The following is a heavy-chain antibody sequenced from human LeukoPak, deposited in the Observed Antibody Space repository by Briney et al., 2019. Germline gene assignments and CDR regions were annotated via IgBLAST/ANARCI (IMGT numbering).Heavy chain of an antibody. D-gene: IGHD2-15*01. V-gene: IGHV3-21*01. CDR1: GFTFSSYS. Sequence: GGSLRLSCAASGFTFSSYSMNWVRQAPGKGLEWVSSISSSSSYIYYADSVKGRFTISRDNSKNTLYLQMNSLRAEDTAVYYCAKGPSVVAATKHIDYWGQGTLVTVSS. CDR2: ISSSSSYI. CDR3: AKGPSVVAATKHIDY. J-gene: IGHJ4*02.